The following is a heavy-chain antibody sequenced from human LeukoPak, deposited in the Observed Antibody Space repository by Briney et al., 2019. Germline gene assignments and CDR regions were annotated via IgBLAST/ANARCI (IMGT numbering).Heavy chain of an antibody. CDR3: ASSELTLAPGIVAGTFAFDI. CDR1: GGSISSGGYY. Sequence: SETLSLTCTVSGGSISSGGYYWSWIRQHPGKGLEWIGYIYYSGSTYYNPSLKSRVTISVDTSKNQFSLKLSSVTAADTAVYYCASSELTLAPGIVAGTFAFDIWGQGTMVTVSP. J-gene: IGHJ3*02. CDR2: IYYSGST. D-gene: IGHD6-19*01. V-gene: IGHV4-31*03.